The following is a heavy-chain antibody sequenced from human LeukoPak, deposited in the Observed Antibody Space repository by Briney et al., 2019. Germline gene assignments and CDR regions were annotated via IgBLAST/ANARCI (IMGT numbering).Heavy chain of an antibody. Sequence: GGSLRLSCAASGFTFSSYSMNWVRPAPGKGLEWVSSISSSSSYIYYADAVKSRFTISRDNAKNSLYLQMNSLRSEDTAVYYCARDPPIAVAGTGAPSDYWGQGTLVTVSS. D-gene: IGHD6-19*01. CDR3: ARDPPIAVAGTGAPSDY. CDR2: ISSSSSYI. J-gene: IGHJ4*02. V-gene: IGHV3-21*04. CDR1: GFTFSSYS.